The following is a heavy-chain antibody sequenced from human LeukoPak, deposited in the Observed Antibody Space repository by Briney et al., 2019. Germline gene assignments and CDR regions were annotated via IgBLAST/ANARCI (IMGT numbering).Heavy chain of an antibody. CDR3: AKSEDYDILTGYYPLDY. D-gene: IGHD3-9*01. V-gene: IGHV3-23*01. J-gene: IGHJ4*02. Sequence: GGSLRLSCAAFGFTFSSYAMSWVRQAPGKGLEWVSAISGSGGSAYYADSVKGRFTISRDNSKNTLYLQMNSLRAEDTAVYYCAKSEDYDILTGYYPLDYWGQGTLVTVSS. CDR2: ISGSGGSA. CDR1: GFTFSSYA.